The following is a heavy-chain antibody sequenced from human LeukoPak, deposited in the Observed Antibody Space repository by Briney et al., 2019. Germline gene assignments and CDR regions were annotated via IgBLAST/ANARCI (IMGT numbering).Heavy chain of an antibody. J-gene: IGHJ4*02. CDR2: INHSGST. Sequence: SETLSLTCAVYGGSFSGYYWSWIRQPPGKGLEWIGEINHSGSTNYNPSLKSRVTISVDTSKNQFSLKLSSVTAADTAVYYCARHPPPFGGYSYYFDYWGQGTLVTVSS. D-gene: IGHD3-22*01. CDR1: GGSFSGYY. CDR3: ARHPPPFGGYSYYFDY. V-gene: IGHV4-34*01.